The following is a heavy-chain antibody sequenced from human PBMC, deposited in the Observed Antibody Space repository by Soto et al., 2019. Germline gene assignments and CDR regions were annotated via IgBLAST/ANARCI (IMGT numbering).Heavy chain of an antibody. J-gene: IGHJ4*02. V-gene: IGHV3-23*01. CDR3: ARVIMSSYSGNYPPRYYFDY. CDR1: GFTFTNYA. D-gene: IGHD1-26*01. CDR2: SSGSGSGGST. Sequence: GGSPRLSCGASGFTFTNYAMTWVRQAPGKGLEGVAISSGSGSGGSTNYADSVKGRFTISRDNSKNTLYLQMNSLRVEDTAVYYCARVIMSSYSGNYPPRYYFDYWGQGTLVTVSS.